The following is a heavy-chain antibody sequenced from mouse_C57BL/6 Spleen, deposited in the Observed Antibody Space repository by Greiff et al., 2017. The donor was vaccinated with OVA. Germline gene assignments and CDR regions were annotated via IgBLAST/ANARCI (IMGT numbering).Heavy chain of an antibody. CDR2: INPNNGGT. D-gene: IGHD1-1*01. J-gene: IGHJ3*01. Sequence: EVQLQQSGPELVKPGASVKISCKASGYTFTDYYMNWVKQSHGKSLEWIGDINPNNGGTSYNQKFKGKATLTVDKSSSTAYMELRSLTSEDSAVYYCAREDYYGSRTGFAYWGQGTLVTVSA. CDR1: GYTFTDYY. CDR3: AREDYYGSRTGFAY. V-gene: IGHV1-26*01.